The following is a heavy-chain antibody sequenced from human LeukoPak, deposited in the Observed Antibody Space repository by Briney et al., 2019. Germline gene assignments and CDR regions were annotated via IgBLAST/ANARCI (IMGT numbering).Heavy chain of an antibody. CDR3: ARREGYSFGYDY. CDR1: GGSISSSSYY. J-gene: IGHJ4*02. CDR2: IYYSGST. Sequence: PSETLSLTCTVSGGSISSSSYYWGWIRQPPGKGLEWIGDIYYSGSTYYNPSLKSRVTMSVDTSKNHFSLKLSSVTAADTAVYYCARREGYSFGYDYWGRGTLVTVSS. V-gene: IGHV4-39*01. D-gene: IGHD5-18*01.